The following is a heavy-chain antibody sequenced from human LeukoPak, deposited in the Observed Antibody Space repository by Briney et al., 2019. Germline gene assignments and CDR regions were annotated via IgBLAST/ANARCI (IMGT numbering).Heavy chain of an antibody. J-gene: IGHJ4*02. D-gene: IGHD3-3*01. V-gene: IGHV3-30*02. CDR3: ASEIIFGSFDY. Sequence: GGSLRLSCAASGFTFSSYDMHWVRQAPGKGLEWVAFMRNDGDNKYYAHSVKGRFTISRDNSKNTLFLQMNSLRAEDTAVYYCASEIIFGSFDYWGQGTLVTVSS. CDR2: MRNDGDNK. CDR1: GFTFSSYD.